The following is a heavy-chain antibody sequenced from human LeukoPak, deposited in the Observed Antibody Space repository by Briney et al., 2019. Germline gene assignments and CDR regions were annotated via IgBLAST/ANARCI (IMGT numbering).Heavy chain of an antibody. CDR2: IYWNDDK. J-gene: IGHJ4*02. D-gene: IGHD3-3*01. CDR1: GFSLSTSGVG. CDR3: AHIVGDFWSGYRGYYFDY. V-gene: IGHV2-5*01. Sequence: ESGPTLVNPTQTLTLTCTFSGFSLSTSGVGVGWIRQPPGKALEWLALIYWNDDKRYSPSLKSRLTITKDTSKNQVVLTMTNMDPVDTATYYCAHIVGDFWSGYRGYYFDYWGQGTLVTVSS.